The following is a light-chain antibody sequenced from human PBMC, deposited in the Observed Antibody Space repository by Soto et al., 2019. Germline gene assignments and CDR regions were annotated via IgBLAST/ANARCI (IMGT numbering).Light chain of an antibody. J-gene: IGKJ5*01. Sequence: EIVLTQSPGTLSLSPGERATLSCRTSQTVSITYFAWYQQRAGQDPRLLFYDASTRATGVPDRFSCSGSGRDFNLTISRLEPEDSAIYVCQQFGSSPITVGQGTRLEIK. CDR2: DAS. CDR1: QTVSITY. CDR3: QQFGSSPIT. V-gene: IGKV3-20*01.